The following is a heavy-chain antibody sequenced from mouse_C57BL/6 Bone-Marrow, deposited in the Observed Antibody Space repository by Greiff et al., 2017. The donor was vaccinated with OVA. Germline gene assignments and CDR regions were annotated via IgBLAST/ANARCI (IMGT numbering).Heavy chain of an antibody. CDR3: ARNWYFDV. Sequence: EVKLVESGGGLVKPGGSLKLSCAASGFTLSSYAMSWVRQTPEKRLEWVATISDGGSYTYYPDNVKGRFTISRDNAKNNLYLQMSHLKSEDTAMYYCARNWYFDVWGTGTTVTVSS. CDR2: ISDGGSYT. CDR1: GFTLSSYA. V-gene: IGHV5-4*03. J-gene: IGHJ1*03.